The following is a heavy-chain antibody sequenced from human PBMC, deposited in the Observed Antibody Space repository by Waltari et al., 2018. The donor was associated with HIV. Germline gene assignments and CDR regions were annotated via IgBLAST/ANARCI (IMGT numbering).Heavy chain of an antibody. V-gene: IGHV3-33*01. D-gene: IGHD2-2*01. Sequence: QVQLVESGGGVVQPGKSLRLSCAASGFTFSSYAMHWVRQAPGKGLEWVAVIWHDANNQYYADSVQGRFTISRDNSKNTLYLQMNSLRAEATALYYCARDSPAFSRGTEELDYWGQGTLVTVSS. CDR1: GFTFSSYA. CDR2: IWHDANNQ. J-gene: IGHJ4*02. CDR3: ARDSPAFSRGTEELDY.